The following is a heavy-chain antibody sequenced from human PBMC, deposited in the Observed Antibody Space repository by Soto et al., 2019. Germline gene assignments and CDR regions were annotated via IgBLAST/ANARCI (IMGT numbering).Heavy chain of an antibody. V-gene: IGHV4-61*01. J-gene: IGHJ5*02. CDR1: GGSVSSGSYY. Sequence: PXETLSLTCTVAGGSVSSGSYYWSWIRQPPGKGLEWIGYIYYSGSTNYNPSLKSRVTISVDTSKDQFSLKLSSVTAADTAVYYCARTVVVAATPRGFGGTGWFDTWGQGALVTAPQ. CDR2: IYYSGST. CDR3: ARTVVVAATPRGFGGTGWFDT. D-gene: IGHD2-15*01.